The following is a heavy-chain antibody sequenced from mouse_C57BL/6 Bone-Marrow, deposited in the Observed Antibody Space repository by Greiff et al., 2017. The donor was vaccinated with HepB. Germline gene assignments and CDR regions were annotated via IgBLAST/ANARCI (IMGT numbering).Heavy chain of an antibody. Sequence: QVQLQQPGAELVKPGASVKMSCKASGYTFTSYWITWVKQRPGQGLEWIGDIYPGSGSTNYNEKFKSKATLTVDTSSSTAYMQLSGLTSADSAVYYCARLYYSNSYYAMDYWGQGTSVTVSS. V-gene: IGHV1-55*01. CDR3: ARLYYSNSYYAMDY. CDR1: GYTFTSYW. CDR2: IYPGSGST. D-gene: IGHD2-5*01. J-gene: IGHJ4*01.